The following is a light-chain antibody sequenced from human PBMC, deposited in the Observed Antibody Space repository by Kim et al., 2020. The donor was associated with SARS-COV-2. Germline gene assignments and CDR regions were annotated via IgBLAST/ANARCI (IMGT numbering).Light chain of an antibody. Sequence: AAPGERATRAWRASQRISSLLAWEQQKRGQAPRLLICGASTRATGIPFRFRGSGSGTEFTPAMSGLQFEDFAVYYCAQYYNLPRAVGQVTKVDIK. J-gene: IGKJ1*01. CDR3: AQYYNLPRA. CDR1: QRISSL. V-gene: IGKV3-15*01. CDR2: GAS.